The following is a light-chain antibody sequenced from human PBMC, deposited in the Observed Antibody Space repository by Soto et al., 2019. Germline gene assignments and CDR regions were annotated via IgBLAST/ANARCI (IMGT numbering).Light chain of an antibody. Sequence: QSALTQPASVSGSRGQAITISCTGSSSDGGGYNYVSGYQQHPGKAPKFMIYDVSNRPSGVSNRFSGSQSGNTASLTISGLQAEDEADYYCCSYTTSNTRQIVFGTGTKVTVL. CDR2: DVS. CDR3: CSYTTSNTRQIV. J-gene: IGLJ1*01. V-gene: IGLV2-14*01. CDR1: SSDGGGYNY.